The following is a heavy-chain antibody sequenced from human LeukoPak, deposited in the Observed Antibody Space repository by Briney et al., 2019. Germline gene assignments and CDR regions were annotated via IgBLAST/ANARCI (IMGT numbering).Heavy chain of an antibody. D-gene: IGHD3-10*01. V-gene: IGHV4-31*03. CDR1: GGSISSGNYY. CDR3: ARDQGKEDEYYGSGSYPDY. CDR2: IYYSGST. J-gene: IGHJ4*02. Sequence: MSSETLSLTCTVSGGSISSGNYYWSWIRQHPGKGLEWIGYIYYSGSTAYNPSLKSRVTISGDTSKNQFSLKLSSVTAADTAVYYCARDQGKEDEYYGSGSYPDYWGQGTLVTVSS.